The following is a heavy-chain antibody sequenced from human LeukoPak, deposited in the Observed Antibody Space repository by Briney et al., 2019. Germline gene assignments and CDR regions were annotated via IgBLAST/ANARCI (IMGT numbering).Heavy chain of an antibody. Sequence: GGSLRLSCAASGFTFSSYAMTWVRQAPGKGLEWVSAVSGSGGSTYYADSVQGRFTISKDNPRSTVYLQMNSLRVEDTAVYYCAKGTDGSGRPRGGFDYWGQGTLVTVSS. J-gene: IGHJ4*02. V-gene: IGHV3-23*01. CDR1: GFTFSSYA. CDR2: VSGSGGST. D-gene: IGHD2-15*01. CDR3: AKGTDGSGRPRGGFDY.